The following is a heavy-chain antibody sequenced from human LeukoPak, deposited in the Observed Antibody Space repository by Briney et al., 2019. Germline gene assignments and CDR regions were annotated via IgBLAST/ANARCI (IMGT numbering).Heavy chain of an antibody. J-gene: IGHJ4*02. CDR1: GLTFSNSA. CDR2: ISGSGGST. D-gene: IGHD7-27*01. V-gene: IGHV3-23*01. Sequence: PGGSLRLSCAASGLTFSNSAMGWVRQAPGKGLEWVSTISGSGGSTNYADSVKGRFTISRDNSKNTLYLQMNSLRAEDTAVYYCAKYMGKNFDYWGQGTLVTVSS. CDR3: AKYMGKNFDY.